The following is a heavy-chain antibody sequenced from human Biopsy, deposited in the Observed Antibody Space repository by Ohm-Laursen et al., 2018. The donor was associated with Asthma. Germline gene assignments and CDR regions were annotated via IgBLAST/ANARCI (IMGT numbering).Heavy chain of an antibody. CDR1: GYNFISFA. CDR3: ARTYYDFLTGQVKDVFGV. J-gene: IGHJ3*01. V-gene: IGHV1-3*04. Sequence: SSVKVSCKASGYNFISFAIHWARQAPGQRLEWMGWVNTGNGDTKYSQKFQGRVTITRDTSASTAYMELRSLRSEDTATYYCARTYYDFLTGQVKDVFGVWGQGTMVTVSS. CDR2: VNTGNGDT. D-gene: IGHD3-9*01.